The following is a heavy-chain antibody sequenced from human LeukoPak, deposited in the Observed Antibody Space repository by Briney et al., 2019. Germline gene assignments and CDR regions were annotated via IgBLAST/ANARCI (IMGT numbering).Heavy chain of an antibody. Sequence: GGSLRLSCAASGFTVSSNYMSWVRQAPGKGLEWVSVIYSGGSTYYADSVKGRFTISRDNSKNTLYLQMNSLRAEDTAVYYCAREKTPKSQGGDYWGQGTLVTVSS. CDR3: AREKTPKSQGGDY. J-gene: IGHJ4*02. V-gene: IGHV3-66*01. D-gene: IGHD3-16*01. CDR2: IYSGGST. CDR1: GFTVSSNY.